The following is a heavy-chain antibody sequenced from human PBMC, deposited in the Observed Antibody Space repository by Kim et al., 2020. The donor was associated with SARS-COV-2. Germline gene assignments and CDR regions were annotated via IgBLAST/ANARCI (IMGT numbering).Heavy chain of an antibody. Sequence: RYSPSLKSRLTITKDTSKTQVVLTMTNMYPVDTATYYCAHRRPLGYGMDVWGQGTTVTVSS. J-gene: IGHJ6*02. V-gene: IGHV2-5*01. CDR3: AHRRPLGYGMDV.